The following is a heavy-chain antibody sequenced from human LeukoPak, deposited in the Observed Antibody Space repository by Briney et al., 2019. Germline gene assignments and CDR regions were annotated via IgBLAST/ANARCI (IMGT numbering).Heavy chain of an antibody. V-gene: IGHV3-66*01. J-gene: IGHJ2*01. D-gene: IGHD5-18*01. CDR2: IYSGGST. CDR1: GFTVSSNY. CDR3: ARGVDTAMGYWYFDL. Sequence: GGSLRLSCAASGFTVSSNYMSWVRQAPGKGLEWVSVIYSGGSTYYADSVKGRFTISRDNSKNTLYLRMNSLRAEDTAVYYCARGVDTAMGYWYFDLWGRGTLVTVSS.